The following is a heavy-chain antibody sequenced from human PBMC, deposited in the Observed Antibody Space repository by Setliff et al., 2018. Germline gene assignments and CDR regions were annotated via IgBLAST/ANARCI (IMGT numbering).Heavy chain of an antibody. Sequence: SVKVSCKVSGYTLTELSMHWVRQAPGQGLEWMGRIIPIFGTANYAQKFQGRVTITADKSTSTAYMELSSLRSEETAVYYCARDRPPYYYDSSGYYYSAGNFDYWGQGTLVTVSS. D-gene: IGHD3-22*01. CDR2: IIPIFGTA. CDR1: GYTLTELS. J-gene: IGHJ4*02. CDR3: ARDRPPYYYDSSGYYYSAGNFDY. V-gene: IGHV1-69*06.